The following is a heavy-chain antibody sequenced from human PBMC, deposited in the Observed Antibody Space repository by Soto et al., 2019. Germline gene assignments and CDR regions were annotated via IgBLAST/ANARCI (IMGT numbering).Heavy chain of an antibody. D-gene: IGHD1-1*01. CDR1: GGSISSSSYY. CDR3: ARHGPLSNNWNQLDY. CDR2: IYYSGST. Sequence: QLQLQESGPGLVKPSGTLSLTCTVSGGSISSSSYYGGWIRQPPGKGLEWIGNIYYSGSTYYNPSLKSRVTISVDTSKNHFSLKLSSVTAADTAVYYCARHGPLSNNWNQLDYWGQGTLVTVAS. J-gene: IGHJ4*02. V-gene: IGHV4-39*01.